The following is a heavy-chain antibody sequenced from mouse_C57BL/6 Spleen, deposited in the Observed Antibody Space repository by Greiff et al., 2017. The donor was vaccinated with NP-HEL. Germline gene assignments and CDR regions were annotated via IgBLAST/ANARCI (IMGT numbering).Heavy chain of an antibody. CDR1: GYTFTSYW. J-gene: IGHJ4*01. V-gene: IGHV1-69*01. D-gene: IGHD1-1*01. Sequence: QVQLKQPGAELVMPGASVKLSCKASGYTFTSYWMHWVKQRPGQGLEWIGEIDPSDSYTNYNQKFKGKSTLTVDKSSSTAYMQLSSLTSEDSAVYYCARPRTSYGSAMDYWGQGTSVTVSS. CDR2: IDPSDSYT. CDR3: ARPRTSYGSAMDY.